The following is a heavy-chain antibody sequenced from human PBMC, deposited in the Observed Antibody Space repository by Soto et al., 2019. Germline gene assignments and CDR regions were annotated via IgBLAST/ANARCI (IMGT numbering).Heavy chain of an antibody. D-gene: IGHD6-13*01. CDR1: GFTFSSYA. CDR3: VKVGAAAQKYYFDY. J-gene: IGHJ4*02. Sequence: GGSLRLSCSASGFTFSSYAMHWVRQAPGKGLEYVSAISSNGGSTYYADSVKGRFTISRDNSKNTLYLQMSSLRAEDTAVYYCVKVGAAAQKYYFDYWGQGTLVTVSS. CDR2: ISSNGGST. V-gene: IGHV3-64D*08.